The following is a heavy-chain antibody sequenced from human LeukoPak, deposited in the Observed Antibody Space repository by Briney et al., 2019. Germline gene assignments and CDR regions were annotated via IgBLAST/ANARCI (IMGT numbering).Heavy chain of an antibody. Sequence: GGSLRLSCAASGFTFSSYAMHWVRQAPGKGLEYVSAISSNGGSTYYANSVKGRFTISRDNSKNTLYLQMGSLRAEDMAVYYCARDHQTGYQDYWGQGTLVTVSS. CDR3: ARDHQTGYQDY. CDR2: ISSNGGST. V-gene: IGHV3-64*01. J-gene: IGHJ4*02. D-gene: IGHD3-9*01. CDR1: GFTFSSYA.